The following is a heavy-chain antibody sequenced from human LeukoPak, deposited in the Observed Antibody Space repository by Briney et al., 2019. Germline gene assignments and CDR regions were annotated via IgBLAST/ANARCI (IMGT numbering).Heavy chain of an antibody. J-gene: IGHJ4*02. V-gene: IGHV3-11*01. D-gene: IGHD5-12*01. Sequence: GGSLRLSCAASEFTFTDYYMSWIRQAPGKGLEWVSYISSSGSTIYYADSVKGRFTISRDNAKNSLYLQMNSLRAEDTAVYYCARGPITFEQFDYWGQGTLVTVSS. CDR3: ARGPITFEQFDY. CDR2: ISSSGSTI. CDR1: EFTFTDYY.